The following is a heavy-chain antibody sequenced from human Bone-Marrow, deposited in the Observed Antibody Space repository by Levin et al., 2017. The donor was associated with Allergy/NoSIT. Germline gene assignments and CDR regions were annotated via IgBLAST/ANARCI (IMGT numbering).Heavy chain of an antibody. CDR2: LAWEGGSS. V-gene: IGHV3-20*04. Sequence: GESLKISCVASGFALDVYAMSWVRQVPGKGLEWVSGLAWEGGSSSYADSVNGRFTISRDSAKNSLHLQMNSLRVEDTAVYYCARVPSIVGPTVRYYGLDIWGQGTSVIVSS. CDR1: GFALDVYA. CDR3: ARVPSIVGPTVRYYGLDI. D-gene: IGHD1-26*01. J-gene: IGHJ6*02.